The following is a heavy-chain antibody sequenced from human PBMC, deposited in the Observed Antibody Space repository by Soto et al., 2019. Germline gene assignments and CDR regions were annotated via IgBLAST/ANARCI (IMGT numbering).Heavy chain of an antibody. J-gene: IGHJ4*02. V-gene: IGHV1-69*13. D-gene: IGHD6-13*01. Sequence: SVKVSCKASGGTFSSYAISWVRQAPGQGLEWMGGIIPIFGTANYAQKFQGRVTITADESTSTAYMELSSLRSEDTAVYYCARDRDSSSWSFDYWGQGTLVTSPQ. CDR2: IIPIFGTA. CDR3: ARDRDSSSWSFDY. CDR1: GGTFSSYA.